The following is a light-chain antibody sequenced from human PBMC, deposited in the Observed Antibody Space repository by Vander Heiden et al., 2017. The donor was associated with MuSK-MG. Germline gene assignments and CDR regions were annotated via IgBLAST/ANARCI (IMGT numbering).Light chain of an antibody. J-gene: IGKJ3*01. CDR2: SAS. CDR1: QSSNSQ. CDR3: HQSHSTPQT. V-gene: IGKV1-39*01. Sequence: DIEMTEHSAPLHASVGDRVTITSRASQSSNSQLKWSHQTPGKAPKLPIYSASNLQGGVPSRFSGSGSGTDFTLTISSLPPEDFATYYFHQSHSTPQTFGRGTKVDIK.